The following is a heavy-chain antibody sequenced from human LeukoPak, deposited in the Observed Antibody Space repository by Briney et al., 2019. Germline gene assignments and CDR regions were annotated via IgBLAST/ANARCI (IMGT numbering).Heavy chain of an antibody. V-gene: IGHV3-23*01. CDR3: AKRGVVIRVFLVGFHKEAYYFDS. D-gene: IGHD3-10*01. J-gene: IGHJ4*02. Sequence: SGGSLRLSCAVSGITLSNYGMSRVRQAPGKGLEWVAGLGGSGGGTNYADSVQGRFTISRDNPKNTLYLQMNSLRAEDTAVYFCAKRGVVIRVFLVGFHKEAYYFDSWGQGALVIVSS. CDR2: LGGSGGGT. CDR1: GITLSNYG.